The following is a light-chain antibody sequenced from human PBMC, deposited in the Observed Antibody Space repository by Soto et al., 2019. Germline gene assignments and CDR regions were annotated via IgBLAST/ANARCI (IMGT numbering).Light chain of an antibody. V-gene: IGKV3-15*01. CDR1: QSVSSN. J-gene: IGKJ2*01. Sequence: EIVMTQSPATLSVSPGERATLSCRASQSVSSNLAWYQQKPGQAPRLLIYGASTRATGIPARFSGSGSGTDFILTISSLQSEDFAIYYCQQYKNWPPMYTFGQGTKLEMK. CDR2: GAS. CDR3: QQYKNWPPMYT.